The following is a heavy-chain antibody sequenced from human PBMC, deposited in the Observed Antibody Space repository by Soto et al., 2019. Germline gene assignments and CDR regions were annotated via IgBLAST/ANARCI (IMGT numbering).Heavy chain of an antibody. CDR3: AKVGKTSIAAPSCDY. D-gene: IGHD6-6*01. CDR2: ISYDGSNK. CDR1: GFTFSSYG. V-gene: IGHV3-30*18. Sequence: QVQLVESGGGVVQPGRSLRLSCAASGFTFSSYGMHWVRQAPGKGLEWVAVISYDGSNKYYADSVKGRFTISRDNSKNTLYLQMNSLRADDTAVYYCAKVGKTSIAAPSCDYWGQGTLVTVSS. J-gene: IGHJ4*02.